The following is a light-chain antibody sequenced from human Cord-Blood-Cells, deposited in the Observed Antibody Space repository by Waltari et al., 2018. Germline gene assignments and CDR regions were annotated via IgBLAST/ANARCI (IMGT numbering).Light chain of an antibody. J-gene: IGLJ2*01. CDR2: EVS. CDR3: SSYAGSNNFVV. CDR1: SRAVGGDNS. Sequence: SALTQPPSASGSPGQSVTISCTGTSRAVGGDNSVSWYQQHPGKAPKLMIYEVSKRPSGVPDRFSGSKSGNTASLTVSGLQAEDEADYYCSSYAGSNNFVVFGGGTKLTVL. V-gene: IGLV2-8*01.